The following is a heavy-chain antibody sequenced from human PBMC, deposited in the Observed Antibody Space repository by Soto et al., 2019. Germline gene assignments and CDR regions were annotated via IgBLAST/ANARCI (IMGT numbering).Heavy chain of an antibody. V-gene: IGHV1-69*13. J-gene: IGHJ4*02. D-gene: IGHD3-22*01. CDR3: AVRYYYDSSGYYFDLDY. CDR2: IIPIFGTA. CDR1: GGTFSSYA. Sequence: SVKVSCKASGGTFSSYAISWVRQAPGQGLGWMGGIIPIFGTANYAQKFQGRVTITADESTSTAYMELSSLRSEDTAVYYCAVRYYYDSSGYYFDLDYWGQGTLVTVSS.